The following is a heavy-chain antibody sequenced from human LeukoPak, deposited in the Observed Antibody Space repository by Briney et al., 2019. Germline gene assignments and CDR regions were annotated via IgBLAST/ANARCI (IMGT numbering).Heavy chain of an antibody. V-gene: IGHV1-8*03. CDR3: ARTGGVAARQASRWFDP. Sequence: ASVKVSCKASGYTFTSYDINGVRQATGQGLEWMGWMNPNSGNTGYAQKFQGRVTITRNTSISTAYMELSSLRSEDTAVYYCARTGGVAARQASRWFDPWGQGTLVTVSS. J-gene: IGHJ5*02. D-gene: IGHD6-6*01. CDR2: MNPNSGNT. CDR1: GYTFTSYD.